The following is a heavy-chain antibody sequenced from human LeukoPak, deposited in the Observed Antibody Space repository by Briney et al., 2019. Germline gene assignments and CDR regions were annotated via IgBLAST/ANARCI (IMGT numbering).Heavy chain of an antibody. CDR2: IKQDGSEK. D-gene: IGHD5-18*01. Sequence: GGSLRLSCAASGFTFSSYWMSWVRQAPGQGLDWVANIKQDGSEKYYVDSVKGRFTISRDNAKNSLYLQMNSLRAEDTAVYYCARAWIQLWPTYYFDYWGQGTLVTVSS. V-gene: IGHV3-7*01. CDR3: ARAWIQLWPTYYFDY. J-gene: IGHJ4*02. CDR1: GFTFSSYW.